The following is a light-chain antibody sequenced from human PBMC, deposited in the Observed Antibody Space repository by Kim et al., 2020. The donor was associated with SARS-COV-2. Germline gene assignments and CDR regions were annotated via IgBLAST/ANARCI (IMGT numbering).Light chain of an antibody. CDR1: QSVSSSY. CDR2: GAS. J-gene: IGKJ4*01. V-gene: IGKV3-20*01. Sequence: EIVLTQSPGTLSLSPGERATLSCRASQSVSSSYLACYQQKPGQSPRLLIYGASSRATGIPDRFSGSGSGTDFTLTISRLEPEDFAVYYCQQYGRSPLTCGAGTKVDIK. CDR3: QQYGRSPLT.